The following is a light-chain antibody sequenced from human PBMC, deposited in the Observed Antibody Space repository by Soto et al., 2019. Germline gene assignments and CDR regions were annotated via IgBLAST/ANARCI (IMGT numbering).Light chain of an antibody. J-gene: IGKJ1*01. Sequence: EIVLTQSPGTLSLSPGERATLSCRASQSVNSNYLAWYQQKPGQAPRLLIYGASSRASGIPDRFSGSGSGKDFTLPISRLEPKDFAVYYCQQYGRSPWTFGQGNKVEIK. CDR2: GAS. V-gene: IGKV3-20*01. CDR3: QQYGRSPWT. CDR1: QSVNSNY.